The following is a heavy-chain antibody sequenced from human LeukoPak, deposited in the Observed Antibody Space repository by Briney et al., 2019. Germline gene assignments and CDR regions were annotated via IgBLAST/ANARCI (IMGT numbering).Heavy chain of an antibody. CDR1: GFTFTNSW. D-gene: IGHD3-22*01. CDR2: IEQDGSEK. V-gene: IGHV3-7*01. CDR3: ARYYYNDNGYSEDAFDI. J-gene: IGHJ3*02. Sequence: PGGSLRLSCAASGFTFTNSWMAWVRQAPGKGLEWVANIEQDGSEKNYVDSMKGRFTISRDNAKNSLYLQMNTLRAEDTAVYYCARYYYNDNGYSEDAFDIWGQGTMVTVSS.